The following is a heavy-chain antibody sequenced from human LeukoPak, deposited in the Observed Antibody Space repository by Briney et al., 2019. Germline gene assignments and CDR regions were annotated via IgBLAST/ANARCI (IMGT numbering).Heavy chain of an antibody. Sequence: SETLSLTCTVSGGSISIYYWSWIRQPPGKGLEWVGYIYYSGITSYNPSLKSRVTISVDTSKNKFSLKLSSVTSVATAVYSGARETKPGWRPRRSGYLDVWGQGTTVTVS. D-gene: IGHD6-13*01. CDR3: ARETKPGWRPRRSGYLDV. CDR1: GGSISIYY. J-gene: IGHJ6*02. V-gene: IGHV4-59*01. CDR2: IYYSGIT.